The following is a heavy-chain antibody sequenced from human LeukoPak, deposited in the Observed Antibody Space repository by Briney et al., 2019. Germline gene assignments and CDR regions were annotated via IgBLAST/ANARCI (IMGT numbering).Heavy chain of an antibody. Sequence: GGSLRLSCAASGFTFSSYSMNWVRQAPGKGLEWVSSISDSSSYIYYADSVRGRFTISRDNAKNSLYLQMNSLRAEDTAVYYCTRDPSEASHPYYFDYWGQGILVTVSS. CDR2: ISDSSSYI. CDR3: TRDPSEASHPYYFDY. V-gene: IGHV3-21*01. D-gene: IGHD6-25*01. CDR1: GFTFSSYS. J-gene: IGHJ4*02.